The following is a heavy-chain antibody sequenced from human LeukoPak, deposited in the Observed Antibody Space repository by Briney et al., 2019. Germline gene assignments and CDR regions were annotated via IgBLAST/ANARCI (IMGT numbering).Heavy chain of an antibody. CDR3: ARGKWFDP. V-gene: IGHV4-34*01. CDR1: GGSFSGYY. Sequence: PSETLSLTCAVYGGSFSGYYWSWIRQPPGKGLEWIGEINHSGSTNYNPSLKSRVTISVDTAKNQFSLKLSSVTAADTAVYYCARGKWFDPWGQGTLVTVSS. J-gene: IGHJ5*02. CDR2: INHSGST.